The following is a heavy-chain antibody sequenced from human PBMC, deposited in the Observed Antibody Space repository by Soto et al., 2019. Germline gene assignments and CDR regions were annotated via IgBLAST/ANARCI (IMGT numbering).Heavy chain of an antibody. D-gene: IGHD4-17*01. CDR1: GGSISSSSYY. V-gene: IGHV4-39*01. CDR3: ARHSTYYYGMDV. Sequence: SETLSLTCTVSGGSISSSSYYWGWIRQPPGKGLEWIGSIYYSGSTYYNPSLKSRVTISVDTSKNQFSLKLSSVTAADTAVYYCARHSTYYYGMDVWGQGTTVTVSS. CDR2: IYYSGST. J-gene: IGHJ6*02.